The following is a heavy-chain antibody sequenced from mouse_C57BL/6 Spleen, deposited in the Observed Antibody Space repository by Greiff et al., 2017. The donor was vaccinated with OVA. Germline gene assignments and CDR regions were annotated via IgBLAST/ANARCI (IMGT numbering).Heavy chain of an antibody. CDR2: INPNNGGT. Sequence: DVKLVESGPELVKPGASVKMSCKASGYTFTDYNMHWVKQSHGKSLEWIGYINPNNGGTSYNQKFKGKATLTVNKSSSTAYMELRSLTSEDSAVYYCARGRDGPDYWGQGTTLTVSS. CDR1: GYTFTDYN. CDR3: ARGRDGPDY. V-gene: IGHV1-22*01. D-gene: IGHD2-3*01. J-gene: IGHJ2*01.